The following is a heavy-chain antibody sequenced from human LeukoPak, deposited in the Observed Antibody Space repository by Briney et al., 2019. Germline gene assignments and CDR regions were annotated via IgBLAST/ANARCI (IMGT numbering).Heavy chain of an antibody. V-gene: IGHV4-39*07. CDR2: VYSSGSV. Sequence: SETLSLTCAVSGGSIAIRNYYWAWIRQFPGRGLEWLGSVYSSGSVYYNPPLKSRVTISVDTSKNQFSLKLSSVTAADTAVYYCARGRNLPVVNPSYMDVWGKGTTVTVSS. D-gene: IGHD4-23*01. CDR1: GGSIAIRNYY. J-gene: IGHJ6*03. CDR3: ARGRNLPVVNPSYMDV.